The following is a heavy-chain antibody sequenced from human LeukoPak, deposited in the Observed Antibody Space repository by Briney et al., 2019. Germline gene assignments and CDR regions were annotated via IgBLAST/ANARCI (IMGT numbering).Heavy chain of an antibody. CDR1: GFTFSRYG. CDR2: IRKDGSDK. D-gene: IGHD1-26*01. CDR3: ARDGVGATPFDY. Sequence: GGSLRLSRGASGFTFSRYGMHWVRQAPGKGLEWVTYIRKDGSDKYYADSVKGRFTISRDNAKNSLYLQMNSLRAEDTAVYYCARDGVGATPFDYWGQGTLVTVSS. J-gene: IGHJ4*02. V-gene: IGHV3-30*02.